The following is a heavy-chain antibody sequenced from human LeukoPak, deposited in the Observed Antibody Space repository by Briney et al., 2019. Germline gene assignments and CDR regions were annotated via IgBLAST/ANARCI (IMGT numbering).Heavy chain of an antibody. J-gene: IGHJ4*02. CDR1: GFTFSSNY. V-gene: IGHV3-66*01. CDR2: IYSGGST. D-gene: IGHD6-19*01. CDR3: AKDRAVAGTFDY. Sequence: GGSLRLSCAASGFTFSSNYMSWVRQAPGKGLEWVSVIYSGGSTYYADSVKGRFTISRDNSKNTLYLQMNSLRAEDTAVYYCAKDRAVAGTFDYWGQGTLVTVSS.